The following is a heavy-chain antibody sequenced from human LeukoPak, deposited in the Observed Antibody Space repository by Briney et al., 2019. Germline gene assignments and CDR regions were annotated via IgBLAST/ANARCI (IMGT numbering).Heavy chain of an antibody. CDR1: GFIFDNYA. J-gene: IGHJ4*02. V-gene: IGHV3-9*01. CDR3: AKDISGTGWATSFDS. Sequence: GGSLRLSCKASGFIFDNYALHWVRQAPGKGLEWVSGMSWNSVVVGYADSVRGRFTISRDSAKNSLYLLMNSLRTEDTAFYYCAKDISGTGWATSFDSWGRGTLVTVSS. CDR2: MSWNSVVV. D-gene: IGHD6-19*01.